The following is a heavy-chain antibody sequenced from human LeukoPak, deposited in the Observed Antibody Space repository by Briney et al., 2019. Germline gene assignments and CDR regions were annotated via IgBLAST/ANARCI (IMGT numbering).Heavy chain of an antibody. CDR3: ARGLALPYYFDY. CDR2: IYYSGST. Sequence: SETLSLTCTVSGGSISSYYWSWIRQPPEEGLEWIGYIYYSGSTNYNPSLKSRVTISVDTSKNQFSLKLSSVTAADTAVYYCARGLALPYYFDYWGQGTLVTVSS. V-gene: IGHV4-59*01. CDR1: GGSISSYY. J-gene: IGHJ4*02. D-gene: IGHD5/OR15-5a*01.